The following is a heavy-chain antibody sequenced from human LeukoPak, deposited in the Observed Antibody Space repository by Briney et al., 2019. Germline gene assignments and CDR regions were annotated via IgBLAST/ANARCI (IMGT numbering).Heavy chain of an antibody. CDR1: GFTFSSYA. V-gene: IGHV3-23*01. CDR3: AKGRIAAAGIFDY. CDR2: ISGSGGSA. Sequence: GGSLRLSCAASGFTFSSYAMSWVRQAPGKGLEWVSAISGSGGSACYADSVKGRFTISRDNSKNTLYLQMNSLRAEDTAVYYCAKGRIAAAGIFDYQGQGTLVTVSS. D-gene: IGHD6-13*01. J-gene: IGHJ4*02.